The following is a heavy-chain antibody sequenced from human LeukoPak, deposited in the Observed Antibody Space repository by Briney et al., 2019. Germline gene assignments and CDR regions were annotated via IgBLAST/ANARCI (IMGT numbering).Heavy chain of an antibody. Sequence: PSETLSLTCTVSGGSISSYYWSWIRQPPGKGLEWIGYIYYSGSTNYNPSLKSRVTISVDTSKNQFSLKLSSVTAADTAVYYCARGRGLSRTPQLVYYFDYWGQGTLVTVSS. CDR3: ARGRGLSRTPQLVYYFDY. V-gene: IGHV4-59*12. CDR2: IYYSGST. D-gene: IGHD6-13*01. CDR1: GGSISSYY. J-gene: IGHJ4*02.